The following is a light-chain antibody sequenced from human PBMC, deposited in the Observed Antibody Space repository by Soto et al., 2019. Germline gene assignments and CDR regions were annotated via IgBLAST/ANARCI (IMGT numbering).Light chain of an antibody. J-gene: IGKJ5*01. CDR2: DAS. CDR3: QQSYSGPPIT. V-gene: IGKV1-5*01. CDR1: QSISSW. Sequence: DIQMTQSPSTLSASVGDRVTITCLASQSISSWLAWYQQKPGKAPKVLIYDASSLESGVPSRFSGSGSGTEFTLTISSLQPEDFATYYCQQSYSGPPITFGQGTRLEIK.